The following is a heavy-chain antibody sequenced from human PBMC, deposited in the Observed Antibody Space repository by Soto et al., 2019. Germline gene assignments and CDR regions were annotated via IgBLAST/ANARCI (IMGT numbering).Heavy chain of an antibody. J-gene: IGHJ4*02. V-gene: IGHV4-59*01. D-gene: IGHD2-2*01. CDR2: IFSSGST. Sequence: QVQLQESGPGLVKPSETLSLTCTVSGDSISSFYWTWIRQPPGKGLEWVGYIFSSGSTNYNPSLKRRVTISVDTSENQFSLKLTSVTAADTAVYYCARVGYCSSTPCWPIGYFEYWGQGTLVTVSS. CDR3: ARVGYCSSTPCWPIGYFEY. CDR1: GDSISSFY.